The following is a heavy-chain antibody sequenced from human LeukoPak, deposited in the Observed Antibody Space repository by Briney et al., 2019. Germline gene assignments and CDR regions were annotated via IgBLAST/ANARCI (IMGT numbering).Heavy chain of an antibody. V-gene: IGHV3-53*01. CDR2: IYSGGST. J-gene: IGHJ4*02. Sequence: GGSLRLSCTASKFTFSNYGMQWVRQAPGKGLEWVSVIYSGGSTYYADSVKGRFTISRDNSKNTLYLQMNSLRAEDTAVYYCARGQNVPAWGQGTLVTVSS. CDR3: ARGQNVPA. D-gene: IGHD1-1*01. CDR1: KFTFSNYG.